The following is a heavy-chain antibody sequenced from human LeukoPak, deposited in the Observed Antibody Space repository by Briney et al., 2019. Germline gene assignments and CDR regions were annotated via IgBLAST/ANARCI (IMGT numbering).Heavy chain of an antibody. CDR3: ARDSSSWQHWFDP. Sequence: SETLSLTCTVSGGSISSYYWSWIRQPPGKGLEWIGYIYYSGSTNYNPSLKSRVTISVDTSKNQFSLKLSSVTAADTAVYYCARDSSSWQHWFDPWGQGTLVTVSS. CDR1: GGSISSYY. J-gene: IGHJ5*02. V-gene: IGHV4-59*01. CDR2: IYYSGST. D-gene: IGHD6-13*01.